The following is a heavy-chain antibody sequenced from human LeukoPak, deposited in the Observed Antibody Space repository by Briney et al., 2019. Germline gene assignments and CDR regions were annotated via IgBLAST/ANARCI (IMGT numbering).Heavy chain of an antibody. D-gene: IGHD5-24*01. CDR3: ASTRRDGYNYGLDY. CDR2: IYHSGST. J-gene: IGHJ4*02. V-gene: IGHV4-38-2*02. CDR1: GYSISSGYY. Sequence: SETLSLTCTVSGYSISSGYYWGWIRQPPGKGLEWIGSIYHSGSTNYNPSLKSRVTISVDTSKNQFSLKLSSVTAADTAVYYCASTRRDGYNYGLDYWGQGTLVTVSS.